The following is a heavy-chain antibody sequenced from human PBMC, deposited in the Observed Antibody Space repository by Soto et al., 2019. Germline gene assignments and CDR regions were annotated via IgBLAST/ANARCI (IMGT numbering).Heavy chain of an antibody. Sequence: EVQRVESGGGLVQPGGSLRLSCAASGFTVSSNYMSWVRQAPGKGLEWVSVIYSGGSTYYADSVKGRFTISRDNSKNTLYLQMNSLRAEDTAVYYCARERLYYDFWSGYYGWFDPWGQGTLVTVSS. CDR2: IYSGGST. V-gene: IGHV3-66*01. D-gene: IGHD3-3*01. CDR3: ARERLYYDFWSGYYGWFDP. J-gene: IGHJ5*02. CDR1: GFTVSSNY.